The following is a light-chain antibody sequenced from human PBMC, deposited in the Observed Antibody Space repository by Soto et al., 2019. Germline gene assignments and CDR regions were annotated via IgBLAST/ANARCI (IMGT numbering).Light chain of an antibody. CDR2: STS. V-gene: IGKV3-20*01. CDR3: QQYDSPIWT. Sequence: ENVLTQSPGTLSLSPGERATLSCRASQSVGSSYLAWYQQKPGQAPRLLIYSTSSRATDIPDRFSGSGSGTDFTFTISRLEPEDFAVYYCQQYDSPIWTFGKGTKVEIK. CDR1: QSVGSSY. J-gene: IGKJ1*01.